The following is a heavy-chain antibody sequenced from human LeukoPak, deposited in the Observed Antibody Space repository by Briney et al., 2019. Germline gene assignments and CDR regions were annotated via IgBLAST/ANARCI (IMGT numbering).Heavy chain of an antibody. Sequence: GGSLRLSCAASGFTFSSYEMNWVRQAPGKGLEWVSYISSGGNTIYYADSVKGRFTISRDNAKNSLYLQTNSLRAEDTAVYYCAREGTAMVSFDYWGQGTLVTVSS. CDR2: ISSGGNTI. D-gene: IGHD5-18*01. J-gene: IGHJ4*02. V-gene: IGHV3-48*03. CDR3: AREGTAMVSFDY. CDR1: GFTFSSYE.